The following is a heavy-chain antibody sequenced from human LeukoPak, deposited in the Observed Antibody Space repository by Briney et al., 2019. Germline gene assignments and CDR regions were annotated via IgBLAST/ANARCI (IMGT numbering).Heavy chain of an antibody. J-gene: IGHJ4*02. D-gene: IGHD2-15*01. V-gene: IGHV3-23*01. CDR2: MSSSDDGR. CDR3: AKAPVTSCRGAFCYPFDY. Sequence: PGGSLRLPCATSGFSFSSYAMSWVRQAPGKGLEWVSAMSSSDDGRYHAASVRGRFTISRDTSRSTLYLQMNSLRAEDAAVYYCAKAPVTSCRGAFCYPFDYWGQGTLVTVSS. CDR1: GFSFSSYA.